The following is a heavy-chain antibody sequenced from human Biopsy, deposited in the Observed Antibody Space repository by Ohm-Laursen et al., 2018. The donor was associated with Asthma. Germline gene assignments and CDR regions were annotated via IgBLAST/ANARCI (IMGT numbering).Heavy chain of an antibody. CDR3: ARDFGNRYSETHLEC. CDR2: IWYDGINK. Sequence: SLRLSCSASGFSFSSYAMHWVRQAPGKGLEWLALIWYDGINKFYADSVKGRITVSRDQSKSTLYLQINSLRADDTAVYYCARDFGNRYSETHLECWGQGTLVTVSS. CDR1: GFSFSSYA. V-gene: IGHV3-33*08. J-gene: IGHJ4*02. D-gene: IGHD3-10*01.